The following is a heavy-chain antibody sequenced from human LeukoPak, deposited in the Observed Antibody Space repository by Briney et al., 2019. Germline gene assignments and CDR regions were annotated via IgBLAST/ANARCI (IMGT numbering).Heavy chain of an antibody. D-gene: IGHD3-3*01. Sequence: PGGSLRLSCAASGFTFSNYWMHWVRQAPGKGLVWVSRINSDGSSTNYADSVKGRFTISRDNARNTVYLQMNGLRAEDTAVYYCVRLLDRDFWGQGTLVTVSS. CDR1: GFTFSNYW. CDR3: VRLLDRDF. CDR2: INSDGSST. V-gene: IGHV3-74*01. J-gene: IGHJ4*02.